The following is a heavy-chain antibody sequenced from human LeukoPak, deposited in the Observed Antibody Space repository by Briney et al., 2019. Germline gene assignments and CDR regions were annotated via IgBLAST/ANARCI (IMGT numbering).Heavy chain of an antibody. J-gene: IGHJ4*02. D-gene: IGHD2-15*01. CDR1: GGSISPYY. CDR2: IYYSGST. Sequence: SETLSLTCTVSGGSISPYYWGWIRQPPGKGLEWIGYIYYSGSTNYNPSLKSRVTISVDTSKNQFSLKLTSVTAADTAVYYCARRYCSGGSCYPDYWGQGTLVTVSS. V-gene: IGHV4-59*01. CDR3: ARRYCSGGSCYPDY.